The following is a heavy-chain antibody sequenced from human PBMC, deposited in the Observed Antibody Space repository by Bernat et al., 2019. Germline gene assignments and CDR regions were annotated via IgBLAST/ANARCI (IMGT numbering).Heavy chain of an antibody. V-gene: IGHV3-33*01. J-gene: IGHJ6*02. D-gene: IGHD6-6*01. CDR1: GFTFSSYG. CDR2: IWYDGSNK. Sequence: QVQLVESGGGVVQPGRSLRLSCAASGFTFSSYGMHWVRQAPGKGLEWVAVIWYDGSNKYYADSVKGRFTISRDNSKNTLYLQMNSLRAEDTAVYYCARDRDYSSSSPKYYYYYYGMEVWGQGTTVTVSS. CDR3: ARDRDYSSSSPKYYYYYYGMEV.